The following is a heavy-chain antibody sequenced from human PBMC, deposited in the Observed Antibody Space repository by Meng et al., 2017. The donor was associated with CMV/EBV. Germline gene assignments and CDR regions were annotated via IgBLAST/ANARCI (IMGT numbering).Heavy chain of an antibody. CDR1: GFTFSSYA. J-gene: IGHJ4*02. CDR3: AREEGDC. Sequence: SCAASGFTFSSYAMHWVRQAPGKGLEWVAVISYDGSNKYYADSVKGRFTISRDNSKNTLYLQMNSLRAEDTAVYYCAREEGDCWGQGTLVTVSS. CDR2: ISYDGSNK. V-gene: IGHV3-30*04.